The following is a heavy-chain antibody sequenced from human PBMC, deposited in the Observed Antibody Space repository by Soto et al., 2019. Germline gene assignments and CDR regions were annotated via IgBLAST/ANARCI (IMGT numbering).Heavy chain of an antibody. V-gene: IGHV1-46*01. Sequence: QVQLVQSGAEVKKPGASVKVSCKASGYTFTSYYMHWVRQAPGQGLEWMGIINPSGGSTTYAQQFEGRVTMTRDTSTSTVYMELSSLRSEDTAVYYCARDRFGEPIRIYYYCGMDVWGQGTTVTVSS. CDR3: ARDRFGEPIRIYYYCGMDV. CDR2: INPSGGST. J-gene: IGHJ6*02. CDR1: GYTFTSYY. D-gene: IGHD3-10*01.